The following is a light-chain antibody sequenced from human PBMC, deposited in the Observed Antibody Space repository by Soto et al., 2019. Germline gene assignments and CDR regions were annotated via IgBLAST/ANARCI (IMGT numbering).Light chain of an antibody. V-gene: IGLV1-40*01. J-gene: IGLJ3*02. Sequence: QSVLTQPPSVSGAPGQRVTISCTGSSSNIGAGYDVHWYQQLPGTAPKLLIYGNSNRPSGVPDRFCGSKSGTSASLASTGLKAEDEAEYYCQSYDSSLRGVFGGGTKLPVL. CDR2: GNS. CDR3: QSYDSSLRGV. CDR1: SSNIGAGYD.